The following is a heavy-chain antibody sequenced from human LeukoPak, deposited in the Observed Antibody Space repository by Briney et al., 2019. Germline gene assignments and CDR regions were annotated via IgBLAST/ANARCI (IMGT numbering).Heavy chain of an antibody. CDR1: GYTFTGHY. CDR3: ARASSSSHESFRPFDY. V-gene: IGHV1-2*02. J-gene: IGHJ4*02. CDR2: INPNSGGT. Sequence: GASVKVSCKASGYTFTGHYMHWVRQAPGQGLEWMGWINPNSGGTNYAQKFQGRVTMTRDTSVSTAYMELSRLRSDDTAVYYCARASSSSHESFRPFDYWGQGTLVTVSS. D-gene: IGHD6-6*01.